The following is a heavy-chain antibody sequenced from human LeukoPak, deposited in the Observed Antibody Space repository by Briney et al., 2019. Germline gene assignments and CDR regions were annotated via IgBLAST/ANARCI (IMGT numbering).Heavy chain of an antibody. CDR3: ARSLGWELGRPLDY. V-gene: IGHV3-53*01. Sequence: GGSLRLSCAASGFTVSSNYMSWVRQAPGKGLDWVSVIYSGGNTYYADSVKGRFTISRDISKNTLYLQMNSLRVEDTAVYFCARSLGWELGRPLDYWGQGTLVTVSS. J-gene: IGHJ4*02. D-gene: IGHD1-26*01. CDR2: IYSGGNT. CDR1: GFTVSSNY.